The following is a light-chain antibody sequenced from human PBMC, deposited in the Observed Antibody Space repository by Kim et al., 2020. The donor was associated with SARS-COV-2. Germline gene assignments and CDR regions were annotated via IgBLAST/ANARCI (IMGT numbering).Light chain of an antibody. CDR1: SSDVGGYSF. CDR2: AVT. J-gene: IGLJ3*02. CDR3: TSYTSSITWV. Sequence: QSALTQPASVSGSPGQSITIPCTGTSSDVGGYSFVSWYQQHPGKAPKLMIYAVTKRPSGVSNRFSGSKSGNTASLTISGLQAEDEADYYCTSYTSSITWVFGGGTQLTVL. V-gene: IGLV2-14*01.